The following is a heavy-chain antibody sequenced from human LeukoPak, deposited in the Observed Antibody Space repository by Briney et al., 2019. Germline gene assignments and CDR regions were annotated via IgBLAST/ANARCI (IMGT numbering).Heavy chain of an antibody. J-gene: IGHJ4*02. CDR2: MNPNGGNT. D-gene: IGHD3-16*01. Sequence: ASVKVSCKASGYTFTSYDINWVRQATGQGLEWMGWMNPNGGNTGYAQKFQGRVTMTRNTSISTAYMELSSLRSEDTAVYYCARGRFYDYIWGSLGGYYFDYWGQGTLVTVSS. CDR1: GYTFTSYD. CDR3: ARGRFYDYIWGSLGGYYFDY. V-gene: IGHV1-8*01.